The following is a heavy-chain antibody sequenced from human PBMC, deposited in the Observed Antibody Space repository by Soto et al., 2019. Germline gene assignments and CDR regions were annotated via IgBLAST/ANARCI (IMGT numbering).Heavy chain of an antibody. J-gene: IGHJ4*02. CDR3: ATLTGDYYDSSGLYYFDY. D-gene: IGHD3-22*01. CDR2: IYYSGST. V-gene: IGHV4-31*03. CDR1: GGSISSGGYY. Sequence: SETLSLTCTVSGGSISSGGYYWSWIRQHPGKGLEWIGYIYYSGSTYYNPSLKSRVTISVDTSKNQFSLKLSSVTAADTAVYYCATLTGDYYDSSGLYYFDYWGQGTLVTVSS.